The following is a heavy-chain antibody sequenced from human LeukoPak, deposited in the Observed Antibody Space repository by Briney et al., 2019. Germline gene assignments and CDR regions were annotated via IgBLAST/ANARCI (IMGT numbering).Heavy chain of an antibody. Sequence: HPAGSRRLSCAASGFTFSNYAMNWVRQAPGKGLEWVSAISGSGGSTYYADSVKGRFTISSDNAKNSLYLQINSPRDEDMAVYYCARVGSEWLVNDYWGQGALVTVSS. J-gene: IGHJ4*02. D-gene: IGHD6-19*01. V-gene: IGHV3-23*01. CDR1: GFTFSNYA. CDR2: ISGSGGST. CDR3: ARVGSEWLVNDY.